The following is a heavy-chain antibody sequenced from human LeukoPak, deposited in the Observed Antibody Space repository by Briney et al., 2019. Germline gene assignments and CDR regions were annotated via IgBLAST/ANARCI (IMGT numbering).Heavy chain of an antibody. D-gene: IGHD6-13*01. J-gene: IGHJ4*02. CDR1: GGTFSSYA. CDR2: ITPIFGTA. V-gene: IGHV1-69*05. CDR3: ARDRGIAAAVDLFDY. Sequence: ASVKVSFKASGGTFSSYAISWVRQAPGQGLEWMGGITPIFGTANYAQKFQGRVTITTDESTSTAYMELSSLRSEDTAVYYCARDRGIAAAVDLFDYWGQGTLVTVST.